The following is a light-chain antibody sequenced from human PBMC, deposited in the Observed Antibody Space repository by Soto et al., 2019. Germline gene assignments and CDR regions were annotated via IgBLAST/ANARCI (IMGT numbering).Light chain of an antibody. CDR1: SSDVGGYNF. J-gene: IGLJ1*01. V-gene: IGLV2-8*01. CDR3: SSYAGSNNRYV. Sequence: QSALTQPPSASGSPGQSVTISCTGTSSDVGGYNFVSWYQQHPGKAPKLMIYEVSKRPSGVPDRFSGSKSDNTASLTVSGLQADDEADYYCSSYAGSNNRYVFGTGTKVTVL. CDR2: EVS.